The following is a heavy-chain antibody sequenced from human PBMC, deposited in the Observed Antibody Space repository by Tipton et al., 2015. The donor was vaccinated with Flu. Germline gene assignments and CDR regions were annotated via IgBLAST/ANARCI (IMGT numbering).Heavy chain of an antibody. CDR3: ARAVGGWPHTSAAFDI. CDR1: GGSISSYY. J-gene: IGHJ3*02. D-gene: IGHD5-24*01. CDR2: MYTSGST. V-gene: IGHV4-4*07. Sequence: TLSLTCTVSGGSISSYYWSWIRQPAGKGLEWIGRMYTSGSTNYNPSLKSRVTMSVDTSKNQFSLNLTSVTAADTAVYYCARAVGGWPHTSAAFDIWGQGTMVTVSS.